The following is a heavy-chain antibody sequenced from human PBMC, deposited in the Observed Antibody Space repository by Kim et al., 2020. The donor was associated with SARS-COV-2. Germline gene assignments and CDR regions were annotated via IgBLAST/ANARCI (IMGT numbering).Heavy chain of an antibody. V-gene: IGHV1-2*02. J-gene: IGHJ6*02. CDR3: ARAPYYYGMDV. Sequence: NYAQKFQGRVTMTRDTSISTAYMELSRLRSDDTAVYYCARAPYYYGMDVWGQGTTVTVSS.